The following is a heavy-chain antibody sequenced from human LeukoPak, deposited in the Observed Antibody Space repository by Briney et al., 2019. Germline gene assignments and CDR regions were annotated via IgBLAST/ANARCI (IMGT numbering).Heavy chain of an antibody. CDR3: ARSSGWENYYYYYMDV. D-gene: IGHD6-19*01. Sequence: ASVKVSCKASGYTFTGYYMHWVRQAPGQGLEWMGWINPNSGGTNYAQKFQGRVTMTRDTSISTAYMELSRLRSDDTAVYYCARSSGWENYYYYYMDVWGKGTTVTVSS. CDR2: INPNSGGT. V-gene: IGHV1-2*02. CDR1: GYTFTGYY. J-gene: IGHJ6*03.